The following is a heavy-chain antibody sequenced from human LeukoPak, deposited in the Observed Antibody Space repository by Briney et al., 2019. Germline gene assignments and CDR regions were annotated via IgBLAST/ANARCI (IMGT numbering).Heavy chain of an antibody. J-gene: IGHJ4*02. CDR3: ATDPRPPTNYFDY. CDR2: IYSGGST. Sequence: GGSLRLSCAASGFTLSSNYMSWVRQAPGKGLEWVLVIYSGGSTYYADSVKGRFTISRDNSKNTLYLQINSLRAEDTAVYYCATDPRPPTNYFDYWGQGTLVTVSS. V-gene: IGHV3-53*01. CDR1: GFTLSSNY.